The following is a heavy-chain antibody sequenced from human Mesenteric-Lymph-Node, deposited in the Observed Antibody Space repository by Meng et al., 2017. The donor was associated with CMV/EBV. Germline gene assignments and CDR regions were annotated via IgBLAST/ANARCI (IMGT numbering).Heavy chain of an antibody. J-gene: IGHJ5*02. Sequence: GSLRLSCTVSGGSFSSYYWSWIRQPPEKGLEWIGFIYYSGSTNYNPSLKSRVTISLDTSKNQFSMELSSVTAADTAVYYCARHLPSLATSGAQGFDPWGQGTLVTVSS. D-gene: IGHD6-13*01. CDR1: GGSFSSYY. V-gene: IGHV4-59*08. CDR3: ARHLPSLATSGAQGFDP. CDR2: IYYSGST.